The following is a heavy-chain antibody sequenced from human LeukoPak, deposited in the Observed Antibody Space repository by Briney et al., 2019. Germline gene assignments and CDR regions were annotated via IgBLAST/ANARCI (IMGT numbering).Heavy chain of an antibody. CDR1: GFTVSSNY. J-gene: IGHJ3*02. CDR2: FYSGGTT. Sequence: PGGSLRLSCAASGFTVSSNYMSWVRQAPGKGLEWVSVFYSGGTTYYADSVKGRFTISRDNSKNTLYLQMNSLRVEDTAVYYCARVGAVQVDAFDIWGQGTMVTVSS. CDR3: ARVGAVQVDAFDI. D-gene: IGHD1-1*01. V-gene: IGHV3-53*01.